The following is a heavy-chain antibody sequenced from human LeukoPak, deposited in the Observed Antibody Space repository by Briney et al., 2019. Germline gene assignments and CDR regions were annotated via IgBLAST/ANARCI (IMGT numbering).Heavy chain of an antibody. CDR3: ARAHYYDTSGYYSLGDY. D-gene: IGHD3-22*01. V-gene: IGHV1-46*01. Sequence: ASVKVSCKASGYTFTRYYIHWVRQAPGQGLEWMGLINPSGDSTNYAQKFQGRVTMTRDTSTSTVYMELSSLRSEDTAVYYCARAHYYDTSGYYSLGDYWGQGTLVTVSS. CDR1: GYTFTRYY. CDR2: INPSGDST. J-gene: IGHJ4*02.